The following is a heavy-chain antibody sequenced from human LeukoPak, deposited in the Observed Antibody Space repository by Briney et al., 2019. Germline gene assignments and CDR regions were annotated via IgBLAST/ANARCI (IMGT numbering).Heavy chain of an antibody. Sequence: GESLKISCKGSGHSFTNYWIGWVRQMPGKGLEWMGIIYPGDSDTRYSPSFQGQVTISADKSISTAYLQWSSLKASDTAMYYCASQTPTTVTLNSLDAFDIWGQGTMVTVSS. V-gene: IGHV5-51*01. J-gene: IGHJ3*02. CDR2: IYPGDSDT. D-gene: IGHD4-17*01. CDR1: GHSFTNYW. CDR3: ASQTPTTVTLNSLDAFDI.